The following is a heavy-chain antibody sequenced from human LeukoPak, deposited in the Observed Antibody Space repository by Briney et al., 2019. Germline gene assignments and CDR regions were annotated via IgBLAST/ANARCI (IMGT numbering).Heavy chain of an antibody. Sequence: ASAKVSCKASGYTFTSYGISWVRQAPGQGLEWMGWISAYNGNTNYAQKLQGRVTMTTDTSTSTAYMELRSLRSDDTAVYYCARSVATSGRGSLDIWGQGTMVTVSS. V-gene: IGHV1-18*01. CDR3: ARSVATSGRGSLDI. CDR2: ISAYNGNT. J-gene: IGHJ3*02. CDR1: GYTFTSYG. D-gene: IGHD5-12*01.